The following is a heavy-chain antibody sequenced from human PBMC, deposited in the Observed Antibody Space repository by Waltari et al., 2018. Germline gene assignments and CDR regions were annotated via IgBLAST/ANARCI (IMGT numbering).Heavy chain of an antibody. CDR3: AKAPGLYSLIDY. V-gene: IGHV3-30*18. D-gene: IGHD2-21*01. CDR2: IWYDGSNK. CDR1: GFTFSNYG. J-gene: IGHJ4*02. Sequence: QVQLVESGGGVVQPGRSLRLSCAASGFTFSNYGMPWVRQAPGKGLEWVAVIWYDGSNKYYADSVKGRFTISRDNSKNTLYLQMNSLRAEDTAMYYCAKAPGLYSLIDYWGQGTLVTVSS.